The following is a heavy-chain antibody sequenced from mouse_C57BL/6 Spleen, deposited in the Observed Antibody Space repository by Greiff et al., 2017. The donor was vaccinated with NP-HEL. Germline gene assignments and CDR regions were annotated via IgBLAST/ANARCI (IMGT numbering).Heavy chain of an antibody. V-gene: IGHV1-55*01. J-gene: IGHJ4*01. D-gene: IGHD2-4*01. Sequence: VQLQQSGAELVKPGASVKMSCKASGYTFTSYWITWVKQRPGQGLEWIGDIYPGSGSTNYNEKFKSKATLTVDTSSSTADMQLSSLTSEDSAVYYCARVDYDDAMDYWGQGTSVTVSS. CDR1: GYTFTSYW. CDR2: IYPGSGST. CDR3: ARVDYDDAMDY.